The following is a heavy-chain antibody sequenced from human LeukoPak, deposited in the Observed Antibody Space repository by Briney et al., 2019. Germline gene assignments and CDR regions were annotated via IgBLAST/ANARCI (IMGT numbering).Heavy chain of an antibody. D-gene: IGHD3-10*01. CDR2: ISGSGDST. J-gene: IGHJ4*02. CDR1: GFTFSSYA. V-gene: IGHV3-23*01. CDR3: AKVRGVVRGVTDY. Sequence: PGGSLRLSCAASGFTFSSYAMSWVRQAPGQGLEWVSAISGSGDSTDHGDCGEGRFTISRENSKNTLYLQMNSLRAEDTAVYYCAKVRGVVRGVTDYWGQGILVTVSS.